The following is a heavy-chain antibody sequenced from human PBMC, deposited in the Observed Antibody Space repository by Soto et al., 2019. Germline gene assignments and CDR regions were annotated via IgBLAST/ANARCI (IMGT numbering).Heavy chain of an antibody. CDR2: TSHDGVT. J-gene: IGHJ6*02. CDR3: ARLIGLAATWDYYGMDV. Sequence: SETLSLTCAVSSGSIDNVYWWSWVRQSPGKGLEWIGETSHDGVTNYNPSLEGRVTISIDKSKNQFYLDLNSVTAADTAVYYCARLIGLAATWDYYGMDVWGQGTTVTVYS. D-gene: IGHD2-15*01. CDR1: SGSIDNVYW. V-gene: IGHV4-4*02.